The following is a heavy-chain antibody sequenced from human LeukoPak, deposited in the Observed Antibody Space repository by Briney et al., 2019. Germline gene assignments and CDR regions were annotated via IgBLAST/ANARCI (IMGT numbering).Heavy chain of an antibody. CDR3: ARVGVNDYGDYVLDY. V-gene: IGHV4-59*01. J-gene: IGHJ4*02. CDR2: IYYSGST. CDR1: GGSISSYY. D-gene: IGHD4-17*01. Sequence: SEPLSFTCTVPGGSISSYYWSWIRKPPGKGLEGIGYIYYSGSTNYNPSLKSRVTISVDTSKNQFSLKLSSVTAADTAVYYCARVGVNDYGDYVLDYWGQGTLVTVSS.